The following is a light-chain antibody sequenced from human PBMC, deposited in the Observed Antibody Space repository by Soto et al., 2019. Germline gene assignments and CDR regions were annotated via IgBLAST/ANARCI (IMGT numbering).Light chain of an antibody. CDR1: SSDVGAYNY. CDR3: SSYAGRHSYV. Sequence: QSALTQPPSASGSPGQSVTISCTGTSSDVGAYNYVSWYQQHPGKAPRLMIYDVSKRPSGVPDCFSGSKSGNTASLTVSGLQAEDEADYFCSSYAGRHSYVFGAGTKVTVL. V-gene: IGLV2-8*01. J-gene: IGLJ1*01. CDR2: DVS.